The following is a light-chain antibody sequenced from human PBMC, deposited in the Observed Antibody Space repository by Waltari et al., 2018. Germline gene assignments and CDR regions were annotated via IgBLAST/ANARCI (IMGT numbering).Light chain of an antibody. CDR2: DVS. CDR1: STAVGAYNY. J-gene: IGLJ3*02. V-gene: IGLV2-14*01. Sequence: QSALTQPASVSGSPGPSIPVSCTGTSTAVGAYNYVCWYQQRPGKAPKLMISDVSNRLSGFSDRFSGSKSGNTASLTISGLQAEDEADYYCSSFTNSGSWVFGGGTKVTVL. CDR3: SSFTNSGSWV.